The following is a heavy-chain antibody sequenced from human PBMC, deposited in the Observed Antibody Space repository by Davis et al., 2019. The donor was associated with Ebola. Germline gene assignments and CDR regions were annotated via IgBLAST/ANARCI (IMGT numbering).Heavy chain of an antibody. J-gene: IGHJ4*03. Sequence: GESLKISCAASGFTFSSYAMSWVRQAPGKGLVWVSRIKGDGTSTDYADSVRGRFTISRDNALNTLYLQMNSLRAEDTAVYYCARDFDSGSYCWGQGTLVTVSS. V-gene: IGHV3-74*01. D-gene: IGHD1-26*01. CDR2: IKGDGTST. CDR3: ARDFDSGSYC. CDR1: GFTFSSYA.